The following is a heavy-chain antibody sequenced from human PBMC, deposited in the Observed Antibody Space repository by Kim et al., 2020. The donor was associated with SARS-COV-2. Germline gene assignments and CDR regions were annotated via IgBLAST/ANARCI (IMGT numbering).Heavy chain of an antibody. CDR1: GYTLTELS. D-gene: IGHD3-22*01. CDR3: ATYPVNYYDSSGARFTFDI. CDR2: FDPEDGET. V-gene: IGHV1-24*01. J-gene: IGHJ3*02. Sequence: ASVKVSCKVSGYTLTELSMHWVRQAPGKGLEWMGGFDPEDGETIYAQKFQGRVTMTEDTSTDTAYMELSSLRSEDTAVYYCATYPVNYYDSSGARFTFDIWGQGTMVTVSS.